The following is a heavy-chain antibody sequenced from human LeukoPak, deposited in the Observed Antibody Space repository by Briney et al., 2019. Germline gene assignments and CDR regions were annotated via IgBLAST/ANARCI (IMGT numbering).Heavy chain of an antibody. D-gene: IGHD3-22*01. V-gene: IGHV1-8*01. CDR2: MNPNSGNT. Sequence: ASGKVSCKASGYTFTSYDINWVRQATGQGLEWMGWMNPNSGNTGYAQKFQGRITMTRNTSIGTAYMELSSLGSEDTAMYYCARGFRSDSSGRKFDCCGQGTLVTVSS. CDR1: GYTFTSYD. CDR3: ARGFRSDSSGRKFDC. J-gene: IGHJ4*02.